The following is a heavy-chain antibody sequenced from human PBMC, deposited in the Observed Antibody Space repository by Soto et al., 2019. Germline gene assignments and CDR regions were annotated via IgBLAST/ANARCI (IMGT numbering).Heavy chain of an antibody. CDR2: IIPMSGAT. Sequence: QVQLVQSGAEVKKPGSSEKVSCKASGGTFSSYALSWVRQAPEQGLEWMGGIIPMSGATNYAQKFQGRVTFTADESTNTAYLELTSLRSEDTAVYYCARGGPENDYWGQGTLVTVSS. D-gene: IGHD1-26*01. J-gene: IGHJ4*02. CDR1: GGTFSSYA. V-gene: IGHV1-69*12. CDR3: ARGGPENDY.